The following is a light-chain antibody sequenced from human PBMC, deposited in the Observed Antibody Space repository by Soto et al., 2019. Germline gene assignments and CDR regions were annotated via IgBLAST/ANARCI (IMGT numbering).Light chain of an antibody. CDR2: SNN. CDR1: SSNIGSNT. CDR3: AAWDDRLNVVV. V-gene: IGLV1-44*01. J-gene: IGLJ2*01. Sequence: QSVLTQPPSASGTPGQRVTISCSGSSSNIGSNTVNWYQQLPGTAPKLLIDSNNQRPSGVPDRFSGSKSGTSASLAISGLQSEDEADYYCAAWDDRLNVVVFGGGTKLTVL.